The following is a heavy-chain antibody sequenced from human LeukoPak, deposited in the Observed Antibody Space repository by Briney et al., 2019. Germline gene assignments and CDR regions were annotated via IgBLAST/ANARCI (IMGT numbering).Heavy chain of an antibody. CDR1: GFTFRIYG. Sequence: PGGSLRLSCAASGFTFRIYGMSWVRQAPGKGPEWVTYISSGSDTIYYADSAKGRFTMSRDNAKNSLFLQMNSLRAEDTAVYYCARATRNGYDYWGQGTLVTVSS. V-gene: IGHV3-48*04. CDR2: ISSGSDTI. D-gene: IGHD5-24*01. CDR3: ARATRNGYDY. J-gene: IGHJ4*02.